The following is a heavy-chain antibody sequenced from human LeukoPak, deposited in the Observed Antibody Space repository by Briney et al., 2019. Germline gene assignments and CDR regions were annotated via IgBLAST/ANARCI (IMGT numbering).Heavy chain of an antibody. J-gene: IGHJ4*02. D-gene: IGHD6-13*01. CDR2: ISGSGGST. V-gene: IGHV3-23*01. CDR1: GFTFSSYA. CDR3: AKARFIAAAGMFDY. Sequence: GGSLRLPCAASGFTFSSYAMSWVRQAPGKGLEWVSAISGSGGSTYYADSVRGRFTISRDNSKNTLYLQMNSLRAEDTAVYYCAKARFIAAAGMFDYWGQGTLVTVSS.